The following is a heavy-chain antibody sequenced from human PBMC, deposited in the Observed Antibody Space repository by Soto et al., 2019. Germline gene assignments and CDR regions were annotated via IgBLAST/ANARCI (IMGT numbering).Heavy chain of an antibody. D-gene: IGHD3-22*01. CDR1: GFSFGDYA. V-gene: IGHV3-49*04. CDR3: SRVIRYYDSSGYYYNAMAV. Sequence: HPGGSLRLSCKASGFSFGDYAMSWVRQAPGKGLQWVGVIRSKIYGGTTENAASVKGRFTISRDDSKSIVYLQMNSLKTEDTAVYYCSRVIRYYDSSGYYYNAMAVWGQGTTVTVSS. CDR2: IRSKIYGGTT. J-gene: IGHJ6*02.